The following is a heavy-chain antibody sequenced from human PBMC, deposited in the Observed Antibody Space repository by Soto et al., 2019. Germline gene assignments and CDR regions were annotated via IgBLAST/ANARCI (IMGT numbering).Heavy chain of an antibody. D-gene: IGHD3-10*01. CDR3: RKVGPYDSGSCMFRYNWCGP. CDR1: GFSVSPSH. Sequence: EVQLMESVGGLMQPGVSLRLSFAAAGFSVSPSHISWVGQAPGKGLEWVSVIYNGGATHYASYVKGRLIISRDKSKNAVDLQMNSLRSDDTAVYYCRKVGPYDSGSCMFRYNWCGPWFQGTLVTVSS. V-gene: IGHV3-53*01. CDR2: IYNGGAT. J-gene: IGHJ5*02.